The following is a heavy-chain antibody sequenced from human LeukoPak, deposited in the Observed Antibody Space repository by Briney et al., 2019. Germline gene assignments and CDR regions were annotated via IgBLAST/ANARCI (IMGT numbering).Heavy chain of an antibody. CDR2: IYHSGST. V-gene: IGHV4-4*02. J-gene: IGHJ6*02. CDR1: GGSISSSNW. Sequence: PSETLSLTCAVSGGSISSSNWWSWVRQPPGKGLEWIGEIYHSGSTNYNPSLKSRVTISVDKSKNQFSLKLSSVTAADTAVYYCARLSGWYGNYGMDVWGQGTTVTVSS. D-gene: IGHD6-19*01. CDR3: ARLSGWYGNYGMDV.